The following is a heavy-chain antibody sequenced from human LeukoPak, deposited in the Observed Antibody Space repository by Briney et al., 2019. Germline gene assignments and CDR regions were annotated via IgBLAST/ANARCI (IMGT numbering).Heavy chain of an antibody. J-gene: IGHJ4*02. D-gene: IGHD2-15*01. CDR3: ARGYCSGGSCWGEVDY. CDR1: GGSISSGDYY. V-gene: IGHV4-30-2*01. CDR2: IYHSGST. Sequence: KSSETLSLTCTVSGGSISSGDYYWNWIRQPPGKGLEWIGYIYHSGSTYYNPSLKSRVTISVDRSKNQFSLKLSSVTAADTAVYYCARGYCSGGSCWGEVDYWGQGTLVTVSS.